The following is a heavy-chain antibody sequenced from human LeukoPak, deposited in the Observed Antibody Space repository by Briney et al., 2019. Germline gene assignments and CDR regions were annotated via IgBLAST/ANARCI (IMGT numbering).Heavy chain of an antibody. J-gene: IGHJ4*02. CDR1: GGSFSGYY. CDR2: INHSGST. Sequence: SETLSLTCAVYGGSFSGYYWSWIRQPPGKGLEWIGEINHSGSTNYNPSLKSRVTISVDTSKNQFSLKLSSVTAADTAVYYCARAYSSGTAADYWGQGTLVTVSS. D-gene: IGHD3-10*01. V-gene: IGHV4-34*01. CDR3: ARAYSSGTAADY.